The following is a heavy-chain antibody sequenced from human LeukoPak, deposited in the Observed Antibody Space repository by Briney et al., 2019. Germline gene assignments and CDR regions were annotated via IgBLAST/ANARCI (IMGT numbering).Heavy chain of an antibody. CDR3: ARWSIKDRYYYPGMDV. V-gene: IGHV5-51*03. CDR2: IYPGDSDT. D-gene: IGHD1-26*01. CDR1: GYITTSDW. J-gene: IGHJ6*02. Sequence: GQSLKISSKVSGYITTSDWIGWVRHMRGKCLEWVGIIYPGDSDTRYSPSFDGQVTISADKSITTAYLQASSLHPSHTAMYYCARWSIKDRYYYPGMDVWGQGTTVTVSS.